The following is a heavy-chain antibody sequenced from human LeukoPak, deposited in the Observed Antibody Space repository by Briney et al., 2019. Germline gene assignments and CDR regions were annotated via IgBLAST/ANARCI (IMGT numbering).Heavy chain of an antibody. Sequence: PGGSLRLSCAASGFTVSRKYLSWVRQAPGKGLEWVSVIYSDGNTHYAESVKGRFTISRDDSKNTVYLQMNSLRVEDTAVYYCARGPSYYDSSGYYIQPPIDYWGQGTLVTVSS. V-gene: IGHV3-53*01. CDR3: ARGPSYYDSSGYYIQPPIDY. CDR2: IYSDGNT. D-gene: IGHD3-22*01. CDR1: GFTVSRKY. J-gene: IGHJ4*02.